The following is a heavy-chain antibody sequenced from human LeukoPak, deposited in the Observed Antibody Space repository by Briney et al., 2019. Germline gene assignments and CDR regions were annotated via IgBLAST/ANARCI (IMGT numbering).Heavy chain of an antibody. V-gene: IGHV7-4-1*02. CDR3: ARDRQQLPKDDAFDI. D-gene: IGHD6-13*01. Sequence: ASVKVSCKASGYTFTSYAMNWVRQAPGQGLEWMGWINTNTGNPTYAQGFTGRFVFSLDTPVSTAYLQISSLKAEDTAVYYCARDRQQLPKDDAFDIWGQGTMVTVSS. CDR1: GYTFTSYA. CDR2: INTNTGNP. J-gene: IGHJ3*02.